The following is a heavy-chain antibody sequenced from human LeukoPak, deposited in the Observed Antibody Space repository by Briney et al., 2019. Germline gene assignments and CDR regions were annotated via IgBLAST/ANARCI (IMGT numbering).Heavy chain of an antibody. CDR1: GYRFTSYF. J-gene: IGHJ4*02. CDR3: ARVGYSYFDY. Sequence: GASVRVSCKTSGYRFTSYFMHWVRQAPGQGLEWMGIIDPGSGTTAYAQKFQGRVTMTRDTSTTMFYMEVGSLRSEDTAMYYCARVGYSYFDYWGQGTLVTVSS. D-gene: IGHD5-24*01. CDR2: IDPGSGTT. V-gene: IGHV1-46*01.